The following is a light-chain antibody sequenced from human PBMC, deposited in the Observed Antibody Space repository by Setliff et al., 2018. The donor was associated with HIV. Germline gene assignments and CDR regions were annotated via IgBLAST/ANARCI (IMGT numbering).Light chain of an antibody. J-gene: IGLJ2*01. Sequence: QSALAQPRSVSGSPGQSVTIPCTGTSSDVGSYNFVTWYQQHPGKFPKLIIYDVTRRPSGVPDRFSVSRSGNTASLTISGLQAEDEADYYCSSYVDGHVIFGGGTKVTVL. V-gene: IGLV2-11*01. CDR3: SSYVDGHVI. CDR2: DVT. CDR1: SSDVGSYNF.